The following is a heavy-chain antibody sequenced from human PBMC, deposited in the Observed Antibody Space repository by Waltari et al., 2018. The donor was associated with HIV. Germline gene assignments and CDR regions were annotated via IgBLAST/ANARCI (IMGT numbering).Heavy chain of an antibody. CDR2: ISYDGSNK. Sequence: QVQLVESGGGVVQPGRSLRLSCAASGFTFSSYGMHWVRQAPGKGLECVAGISYDGSNKYYADSVKGRFTISRDNSKNTLYLQMNSLRAEDTAVYYCAKDARFLDLDYYYGMDVWGQGTTVTVSS. CDR1: GFTFSSYG. J-gene: IGHJ6*02. D-gene: IGHD3-3*01. V-gene: IGHV3-30*18. CDR3: AKDARFLDLDYYYGMDV.